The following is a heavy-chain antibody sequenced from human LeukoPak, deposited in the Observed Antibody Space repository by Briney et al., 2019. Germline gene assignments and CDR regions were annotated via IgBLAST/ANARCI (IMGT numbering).Heavy chain of an antibody. CDR1: GFTFSDYY. V-gene: IGHV3-11*06. D-gene: IGHD2-2*01. J-gene: IGHJ5*02. CDR2: ISSSSSYT. Sequence: GGSLRLSCAASGFTFSDYYMSWIRQAPGKGLEWVSYISSSSSYTNYADSVKGRFTISRDNAKNSLYLQMNSLRAEDTAVYYCARTGSGVLGYCSSTSCYAYWFDPWGQGTLVTVSS. CDR3: ARTGSGVLGYCSSTSCYAYWFDP.